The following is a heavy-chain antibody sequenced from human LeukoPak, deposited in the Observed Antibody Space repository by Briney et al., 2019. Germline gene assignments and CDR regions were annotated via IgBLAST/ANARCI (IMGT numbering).Heavy chain of an antibody. CDR3: AHRHSPSYFGSGSLDIWTPPSN. CDR1: GFSLTTSGGG. V-gene: IGHV2-5*02. CDR2: IYWADDK. Sequence: SGPTLVKTTKTLPLTRTFSGFSLTTSGGGVGGIPQPPGKAPEGVAFIYWADDKRYSPSLKSRLTITKDTSKNQVVLTMTNMDPVDTATYYCAHRHSPSYFGSGSLDIWTPPSNWGQGTLVAVSS. D-gene: IGHD3-10*01. J-gene: IGHJ4*02.